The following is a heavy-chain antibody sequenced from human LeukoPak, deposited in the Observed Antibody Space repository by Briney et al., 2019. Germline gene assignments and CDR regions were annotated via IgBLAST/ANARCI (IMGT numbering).Heavy chain of an antibody. Sequence: SETLSLTCTVSGGSISSSSYYWGWIRQPPGKGLEWIGSIYYSGSTNYNPSLKSRVTISVDTSKNQFSLKLSSVTAADTAVYYCARRSRYDSSGYYYPWAFDIWGQGTMVTVSS. V-gene: IGHV4-39*07. CDR2: IYYSGST. CDR1: GGSISSSSYY. D-gene: IGHD3-22*01. CDR3: ARRSRYDSSGYYYPWAFDI. J-gene: IGHJ3*02.